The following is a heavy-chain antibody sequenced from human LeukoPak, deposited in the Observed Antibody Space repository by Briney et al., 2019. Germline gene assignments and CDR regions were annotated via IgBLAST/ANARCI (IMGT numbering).Heavy chain of an antibody. CDR3: AKDVNLWFGESPPDY. CDR1: GFIFSSSG. J-gene: IGHJ4*02. D-gene: IGHD3-10*01. V-gene: IGHV3-30*02. CDR2: IRYDGRNE. Sequence: GGSLRLSCAASGFIFSSSGMHWVRQAPGKGLEWVAFIRYDGRNEYYADSVKGRFTISRDNSKNSLYLQMNSLRAEDTAVYYCAKDVNLWFGESPPDYWGQGTLVTVSS.